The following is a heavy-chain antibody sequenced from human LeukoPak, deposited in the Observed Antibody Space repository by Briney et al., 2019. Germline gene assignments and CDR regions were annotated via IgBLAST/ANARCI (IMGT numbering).Heavy chain of an antibody. Sequence: ASVKVSCKASGYTFTGYYMHWVRQAPGQGLEWMGIINPSGGSTSYAQKFQGRVTMTRDMSTSTVYMELSSLRSEDTAVYYCAREVGAVAGPLDYWGQGTLVTVSS. CDR2: INPSGGST. V-gene: IGHV1-46*01. J-gene: IGHJ4*02. CDR1: GYTFTGYY. D-gene: IGHD6-19*01. CDR3: AREVGAVAGPLDY.